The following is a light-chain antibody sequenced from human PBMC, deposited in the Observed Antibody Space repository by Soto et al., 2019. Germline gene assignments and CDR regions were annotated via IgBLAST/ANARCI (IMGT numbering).Light chain of an antibody. J-gene: IGKJ1*01. CDR2: GAS. V-gene: IGKV3-15*01. Sequence: ETLMTQSAATLSVSPGERATPSSRAGKSFTGNLAWYQQKPGQAPRPLIYGASTRVTGIPARFSGSGSGTDFTLAISSLQSEDFAVYYCQQYNNWPRTFGQGTKVEVK. CDR1: KSFTGN. CDR3: QQYNNWPRT.